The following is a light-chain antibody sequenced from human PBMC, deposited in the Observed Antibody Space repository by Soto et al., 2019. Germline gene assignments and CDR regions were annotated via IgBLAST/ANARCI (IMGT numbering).Light chain of an antibody. CDR2: RAS. J-gene: IGKJ4*01. V-gene: IGKV3-15*01. CDR1: QTISNN. CDR3: QQYNNWPCGT. Sequence: ITQFPATLSVSPGERSTVSCRASQTISNNLACYQQNAAHAPRLIMFRASTRAAGVTARFSGSGSGTEFNMSISSLQSGDFEVYYGQQYNNWPCGTLGGGTKVDIK.